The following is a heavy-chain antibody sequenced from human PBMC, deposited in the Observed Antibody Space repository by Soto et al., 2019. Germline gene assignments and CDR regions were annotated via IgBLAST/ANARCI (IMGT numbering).Heavy chain of an antibody. Sequence: PGESLKISCEGSGYSFTNYWIGWVRQMPGRGLEWMGIIYPGDSDTRYSPSFQGQVTISADKSINTAYLQWSSLKASDTAIYYWARQEGTISYMDVWGKGTTVTVSS. J-gene: IGHJ6*03. V-gene: IGHV5-51*01. CDR3: ARQEGTISYMDV. D-gene: IGHD3-9*01. CDR1: GYSFTNYW. CDR2: IYPGDSDT.